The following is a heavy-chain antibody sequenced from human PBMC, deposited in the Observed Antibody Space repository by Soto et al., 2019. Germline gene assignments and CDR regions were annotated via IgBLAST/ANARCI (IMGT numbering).Heavy chain of an antibody. CDR1: GFTFSSYA. D-gene: IGHD6-13*01. V-gene: IGHV3-23*01. CDR3: AKDRDVIAADGTHWFDP. Sequence: EVQLLESGGGLVQPGGSLRLSCAASGFTFSSYAMSWFRQAPGKGLEWVSAISGSGGSTYYADSVKDRFTISRDNSKNTLYLQMNSLRAEDTAVYYCAKDRDVIAADGTHWFDPWGQGTLVTVSS. CDR2: ISGSGGST. J-gene: IGHJ5*02.